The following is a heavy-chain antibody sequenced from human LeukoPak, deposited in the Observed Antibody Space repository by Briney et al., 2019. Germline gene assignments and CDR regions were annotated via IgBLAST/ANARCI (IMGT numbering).Heavy chain of an antibody. V-gene: IGHV3-30*03. CDR2: ISYDGSNK. D-gene: IGHD7-27*01. CDR1: GFTFSSYA. CDR3: ATDRPHWAFGY. Sequence: GGSLRLSCAASGFTFSSYAMHWVRQAPGKGLEWMAVISYDGSNKNYADSVKGRFTISRDNAKSLLYLQMNSLRDEDTAIYYCATDRPHWAFGYWGQGTLVTVSS. J-gene: IGHJ4*02.